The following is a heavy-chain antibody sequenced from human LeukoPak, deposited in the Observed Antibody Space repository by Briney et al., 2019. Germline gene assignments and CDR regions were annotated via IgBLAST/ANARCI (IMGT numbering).Heavy chain of an antibody. CDR1: GFTFINYG. CDR3: ARESFKAFDI. D-gene: IGHD3-3*02. V-gene: IGHV3-66*01. Sequence: GGSLRLSCAASGFTFINYGMHWVRQAPGKGLEWVSVIYSGDNTFYADSVKGRFTISRDNSKNTLYLQMNSLRAEDTAVYYCARESFKAFDIWGQGTMVTVSS. J-gene: IGHJ3*02. CDR2: IYSGDNT.